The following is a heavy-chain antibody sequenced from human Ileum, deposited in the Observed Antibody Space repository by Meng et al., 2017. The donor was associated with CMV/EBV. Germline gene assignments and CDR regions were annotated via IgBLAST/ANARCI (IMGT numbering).Heavy chain of an antibody. V-gene: IGHV1-3*04. CDR1: GYPLADWP. CDR2: INTGDGDT. CDR3: AKVGFCDSASCALDY. J-gene: IGHJ4*02. Sequence: SGYPLADWPIHWVRQAPGQRLGWMGWINTGDGDTKYSQKFKGRVTIVRDTSATTAYMELRSLRSEDTGVYYCAKVGFCDSASCALDYWGQGTLVTVSS. D-gene: IGHD2-2*01.